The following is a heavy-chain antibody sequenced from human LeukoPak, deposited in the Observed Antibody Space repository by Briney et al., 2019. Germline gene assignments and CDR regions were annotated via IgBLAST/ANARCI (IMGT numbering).Heavy chain of an antibody. D-gene: IGHD3-10*01. V-gene: IGHV3-30*18. CDR2: ISYDGSNK. CDR3: AKDGGEVTRKYYYYGMDV. CDR1: GFIFSSYG. J-gene: IGHJ6*02. Sequence: GGSLRLSCAASGFIFSSYGMHWVRQAPGKGLEWVAVISYDGSNKYYADSVKGRFTISRDNSKNTLYLQMNSLRAEDTAVYYCAKDGGEVTRKYYYYGMDVWGQGTTVTVSS.